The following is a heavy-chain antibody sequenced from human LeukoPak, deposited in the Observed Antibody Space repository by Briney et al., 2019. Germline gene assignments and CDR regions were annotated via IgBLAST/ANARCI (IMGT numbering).Heavy chain of an antibody. Sequence: GRSLRLSCAASGFTFSSYAMHWVRQAPGKGLEWVAVISYDGSNKYYADSVKGRFTISRDNSKNTLYLHMNSLRAEDTAVYYCASRRDGYTNNWFDLWGQGTLVTVSS. V-gene: IGHV3-30*14. J-gene: IGHJ5*02. CDR1: GFTFSSYA. D-gene: IGHD5-24*01. CDR2: ISYDGSNK. CDR3: ASRRDGYTNNWFDL.